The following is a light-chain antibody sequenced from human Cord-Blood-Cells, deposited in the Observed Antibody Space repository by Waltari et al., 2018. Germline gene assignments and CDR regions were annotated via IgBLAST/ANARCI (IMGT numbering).Light chain of an antibody. Sequence: QSALTQPAYVSGSPGQSLTISCTGTSSDVGSYNLVSWYQQHPGKAPKLMIYEVSKRPSGVSNRFSGSKSGNTASLTISGLQAEDEADYYCCSYAGSSTWVFGGGTKLTVL. CDR1: SSDVGSYNL. V-gene: IGLV2-23*02. J-gene: IGLJ3*02. CDR3: CSYAGSSTWV. CDR2: EVS.